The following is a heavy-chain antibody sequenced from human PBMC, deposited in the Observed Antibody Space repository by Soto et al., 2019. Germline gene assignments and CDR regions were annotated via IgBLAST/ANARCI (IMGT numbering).Heavy chain of an antibody. Sequence: PGGSPRLSCAASGFTFSSYSMNWVRQAPGKGLEWVSYISSSSSTIYYADSVKGRFTISRDNAKNLVYLQMNSLRDEDTAVYFCARSVEGHFDYWGQGTVVTVSS. CDR3: ARSVEGHFDY. V-gene: IGHV3-48*02. D-gene: IGHD6-19*01. CDR1: GFTFSSYS. J-gene: IGHJ4*02. CDR2: ISSSSSTI.